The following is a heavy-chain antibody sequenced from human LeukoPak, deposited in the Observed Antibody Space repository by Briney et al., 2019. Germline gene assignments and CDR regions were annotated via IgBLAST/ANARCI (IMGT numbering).Heavy chain of an antibody. V-gene: IGHV2-5*01. Sequence: SGPTLVNPTETLTLTCTCSGFSVSSSGVAVGWIRQPPGKALEWLGHIYWNDDDRYSTSLRSRLTITRDTSENQVVRTMTNMDPVDTATYYCAHLTTSAYYYDYWGQGTLVTVSS. D-gene: IGHD1-1*01. CDR1: GFSVSSSGVA. CDR2: IYWNDDD. J-gene: IGHJ4*02. CDR3: AHLTTSAYYYDY.